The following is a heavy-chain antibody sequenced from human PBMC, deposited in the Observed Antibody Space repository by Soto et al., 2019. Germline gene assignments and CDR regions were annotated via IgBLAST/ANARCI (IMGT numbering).Heavy chain of an antibody. Sequence: SVKVSCKASGYTFTGYYMHWVRQAPGQGLEWMGGIIPIFGTANYAQKFQGRVTITADESTSTAYMELSSLRSEDTAVYYCASSAMDHYYYGMDVWGQGTTVTVSS. J-gene: IGHJ6*02. D-gene: IGHD5-18*01. CDR2: IIPIFGTA. CDR3: ASSAMDHYYYGMDV. CDR1: GYTFTGYY. V-gene: IGHV1-69*13.